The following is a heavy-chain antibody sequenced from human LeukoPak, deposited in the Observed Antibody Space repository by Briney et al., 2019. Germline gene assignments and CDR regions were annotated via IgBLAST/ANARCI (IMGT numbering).Heavy chain of an antibody. CDR3: ARAKATITRFDY. CDR1: GVSFSGYY. V-gene: IGHV4-34*01. J-gene: IGHJ4*02. Sequence: SETLSLTCAVYGVSFSGYYWSWIRQPPGKGLEWIGEIKHSGSTNYNPSLKSRVTISVDTSKNQFSLKLSSVTAADTAVYYCARAKATITRFDYWGQGTLVTVSS. CDR2: IKHSGST. D-gene: IGHD5-24*01.